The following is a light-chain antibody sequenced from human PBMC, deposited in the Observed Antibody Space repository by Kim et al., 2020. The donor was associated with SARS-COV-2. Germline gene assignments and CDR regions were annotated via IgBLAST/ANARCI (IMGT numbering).Light chain of an antibody. Sequence: DIQMTQSPSTLSASVGDRVTITCRASQTISSYLAWYQQKPGKAPKVLIYKSSSLKKGVPSRFSGSGSGTVFTLTISSLQPEDFATYYCQQYDSYSGTFGQRTKLEI. J-gene: IGKJ2*01. CDR3: QQYDSYSGT. CDR1: QTISSY. V-gene: IGKV1-5*03. CDR2: KSS.